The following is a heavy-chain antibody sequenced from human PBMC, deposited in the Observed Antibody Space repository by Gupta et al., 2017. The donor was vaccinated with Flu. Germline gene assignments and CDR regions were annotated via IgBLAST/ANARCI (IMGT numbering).Heavy chain of an antibody. CDR1: GFSFSSYS. CDR3: ARSFEPLGYFDY. D-gene: IGHD7-27*01. Sequence: EVQLGESGGGLVKPGGSLRLSCASSGASGFSFSSYSMTWVRQAPGKGLEWVSSISSSSSYIYYADSMKGRITISRDNAKNSLYLQMNSLRAEDTAVYYCARSFEPLGYFDYWGQGTLVTVSS. CDR2: ISSSSSYI. J-gene: IGHJ4*02. V-gene: IGHV3-21*01.